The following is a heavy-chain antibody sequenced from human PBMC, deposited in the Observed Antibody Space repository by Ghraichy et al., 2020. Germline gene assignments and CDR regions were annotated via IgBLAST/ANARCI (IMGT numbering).Heavy chain of an antibody. CDR1: GFTFSSYA. CDR2: ISGSGGST. V-gene: IGHV3-23*01. D-gene: IGHD6-6*01. J-gene: IGHJ6*02. CDR3: AKKLHYYYYYGMDV. Sequence: GGSLRLSCAASGFTFSSYAMSWVRQAPGKGLEWVSAISGSGGSTYYADSVKGRFTISRDNSKNTLYLQMNSLRAEDTAVYYCAKKLHYYYYYGMDVWGQGTTVTVSS.